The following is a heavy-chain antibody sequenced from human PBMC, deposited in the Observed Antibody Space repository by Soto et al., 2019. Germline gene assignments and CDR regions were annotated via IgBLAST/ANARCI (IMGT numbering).Heavy chain of an antibody. Sequence: SLKISCAASVFTFSSYGRHWVRQAPGKGLEWLAVISYDGSNKYYSDSVKGRFTISRDNSKNTLYLQMNSLRAEDTAVYYCAKGTGIFGVVIDFDYWGQGTLVTVSS. CDR2: ISYDGSNK. CDR3: AKGTGIFGVVIDFDY. CDR1: VFTFSSYG. D-gene: IGHD3-3*01. J-gene: IGHJ4*02. V-gene: IGHV3-30*18.